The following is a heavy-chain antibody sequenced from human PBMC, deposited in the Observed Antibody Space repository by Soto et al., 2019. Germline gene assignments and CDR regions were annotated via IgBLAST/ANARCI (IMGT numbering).Heavy chain of an antibody. V-gene: IGHV4-30-2*05. J-gene: IGHJ6*02. Sequence: SETLSLTCAVSGGSISSGGYSWSWIRQPPGKGLEWIGYIYHSGSTYYNPSLKSRVTISVDTSKNQFSLKLSSVTAADTAVYYCARDKPTYYYDSSGYTKNYGMDVWGQGTTVTVSS. CDR1: GGSISSGGYS. CDR2: IYHSGST. D-gene: IGHD3-22*01. CDR3: ARDKPTYYYDSSGYTKNYGMDV.